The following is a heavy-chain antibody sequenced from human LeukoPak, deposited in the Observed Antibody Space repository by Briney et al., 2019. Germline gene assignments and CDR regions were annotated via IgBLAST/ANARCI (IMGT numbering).Heavy chain of an antibody. CDR2: IYYSGST. D-gene: IGHD6-19*01. J-gene: IGHJ3*02. Sequence: PSETLSLTCTVSGGSISSSSYYWGWIRQPPGKGLEWIGSIYYSGSTYYNPSLKSRVTISVDTSKNQFSLKLSSVTAADTAVYYCARPTSTGYSSGWYESGAFDTWGQGTMVTVSS. CDR1: GGSISSSSYY. V-gene: IGHV4-39*01. CDR3: ARPTSTGYSSGWYESGAFDT.